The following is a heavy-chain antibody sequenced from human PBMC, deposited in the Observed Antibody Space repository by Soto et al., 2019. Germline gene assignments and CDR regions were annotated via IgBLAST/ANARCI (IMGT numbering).Heavy chain of an antibody. Sequence: GGSLRLSCAASGFTFSSYAMSWVRQAPGKGLEWVSAISGSGGSTYYADSVKGRFTISRDNSKNTLYLQMNSLRAEDTAVYYCAKDRAVFGVVIIGRYFDYWGQGTLVTVSS. D-gene: IGHD3-3*01. V-gene: IGHV3-23*01. CDR1: GFTFSSYA. J-gene: IGHJ4*02. CDR2: ISGSGGST. CDR3: AKDRAVFGVVIIGRYFDY.